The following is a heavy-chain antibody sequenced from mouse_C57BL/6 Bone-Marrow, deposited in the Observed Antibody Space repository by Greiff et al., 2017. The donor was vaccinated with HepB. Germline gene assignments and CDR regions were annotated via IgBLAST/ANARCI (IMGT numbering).Heavy chain of an antibody. D-gene: IGHD2-1*01. CDR1: GYTFTSYW. CDR2: INPSNGGT. V-gene: IGHV1-53*01. Sequence: VQLQQSGTELVKPGASVKLSCKASGYTFTSYWMHWVKQRPGQGLEWIGNINPSNGGTNYNEKFKSKATLTVDKSSSTAYMQLSILTSEDSAVYYCARLGYGNYPFAYWGQGTLVTVSA. J-gene: IGHJ3*01. CDR3: ARLGYGNYPFAY.